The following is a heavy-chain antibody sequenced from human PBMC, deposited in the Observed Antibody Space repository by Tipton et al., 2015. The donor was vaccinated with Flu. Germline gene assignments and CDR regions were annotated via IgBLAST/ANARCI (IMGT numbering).Heavy chain of an antibody. CDR1: GYSISSGFY. CDR2: IYRSGST. V-gene: IGHV4-38-2*01. Sequence: TLSLTCAVSGYSISSGFYWGWIRQPPGKGLEWIGSIYRSGSTYYNPSLKSRVTISVDTSKTQFSLKLSSVTAADTAVYYCARLTYDYGSGTSDYWGQGTLGTVSS. CDR3: ARLTYDYGSGTSDY. J-gene: IGHJ4*02. D-gene: IGHD3-10*01.